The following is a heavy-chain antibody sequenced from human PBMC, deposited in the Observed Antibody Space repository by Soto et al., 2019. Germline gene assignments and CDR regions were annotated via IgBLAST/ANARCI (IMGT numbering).Heavy chain of an antibody. CDR2: ISLDRPFN. V-gene: IGHV3-30-3*01. CDR3: AIESGLTMIGRRGFDI. Sequence: QVQLVESGGGVVQPGGSLRLSCEASGFTFSANPMNWFRQAPGKGLEWVAVISLDRPFNGYADSVKGRFTISRDNSQNAMYLQMDQLTPDDSAVYSCAIESGLTMIGRRGFDIWGQGTMVTVSS. D-gene: IGHD3-22*01. CDR1: GFTFSANP. J-gene: IGHJ3*02.